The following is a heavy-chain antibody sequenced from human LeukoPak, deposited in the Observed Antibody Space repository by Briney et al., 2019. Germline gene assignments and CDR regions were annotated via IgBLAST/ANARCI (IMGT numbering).Heavy chain of an antibody. Sequence: SETLSLTCTVSGGSISSYYWSWIRQPPGKGLEWIGSIYYSGSTYYNPSLKSRVTISVDTSKNQFSLKLSSVTAADTAVYYCAREGAPYYYDSSGYYHPYYFDYWGQGTLVTVSS. D-gene: IGHD3-22*01. J-gene: IGHJ4*02. V-gene: IGHV4-39*07. CDR3: AREGAPYYYDSSGYYHPYYFDY. CDR1: GGSISSYY. CDR2: IYYSGST.